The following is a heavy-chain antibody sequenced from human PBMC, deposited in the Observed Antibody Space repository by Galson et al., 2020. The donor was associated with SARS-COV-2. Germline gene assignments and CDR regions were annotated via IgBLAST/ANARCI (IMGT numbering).Heavy chain of an antibody. J-gene: IGHJ2*01. CDR2: ISNDGSRQ. CDR3: AKDRYRTGGDLEF. D-gene: IGHD2-8*01. V-gene: IGHV3-30*18. Sequence: GGSLRLSCAASGFTFSRYGMHWVRQAPGKGLEWVAIISNDGSRQYYSDSLKGRFIVSRDNSKGTLFLQLNSLRTEDTAVYHCAKDRYRTGGDLEFWGRGTLVTVSS. CDR1: GFTFSRYG.